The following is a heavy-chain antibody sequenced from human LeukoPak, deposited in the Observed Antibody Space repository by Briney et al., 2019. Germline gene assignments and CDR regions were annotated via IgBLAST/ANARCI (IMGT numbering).Heavy chain of an antibody. V-gene: IGHV1-69*13. CDR1: GGTFSSYA. D-gene: IGHD3-22*01. CDR2: IIPIFGTA. J-gene: IGHJ4*02. Sequence: ASVKVSCTASGGTFSSYAISWVRQAPGQGLEWMGGIIPIFGTANYAQKFQGRVTITADESTSTAYMELSSLRSEDTAVYYCAREGGQDSSGYLDYWGQGTLVTVSS. CDR3: AREGGQDSSGYLDY.